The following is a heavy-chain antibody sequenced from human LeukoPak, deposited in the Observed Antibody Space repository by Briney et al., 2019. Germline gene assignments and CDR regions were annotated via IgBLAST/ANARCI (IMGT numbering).Heavy chain of an antibody. CDR2: IYYSGST. D-gene: IGHD3-22*01. V-gene: IGHV4-30-4*08. J-gene: IGHJ4*02. CDR1: GGSIRSGDYY. Sequence: SQTLSLTCTVSGGSIRSGDYYWSWIRQPPGKGLEWIGYIYYSGSTYYNPSLKSRVTISVDTSKNQFSLKLSSVTAADTAVYYCARGLQYYYDRYYFDYWGQGTLVTVSS. CDR3: ARGLQYYYDRYYFDY.